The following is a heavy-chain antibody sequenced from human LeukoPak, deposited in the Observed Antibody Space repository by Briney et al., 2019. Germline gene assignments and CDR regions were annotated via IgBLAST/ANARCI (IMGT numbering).Heavy chain of an antibody. D-gene: IGHD1-1*01. CDR3: ARENWTDDF. Sequence: PGGSLRLSCAASGFTFTTYYMSWVRQAPGKGLEWVANINQDGGTKYYVDSVKGRFTISRENAINSVFLQMNSLRAEDTAVYYCARENWTDDFWGQGTLVTVSS. J-gene: IGHJ4*02. V-gene: IGHV3-7*01. CDR1: GFTFTTYY. CDR2: INQDGGTK.